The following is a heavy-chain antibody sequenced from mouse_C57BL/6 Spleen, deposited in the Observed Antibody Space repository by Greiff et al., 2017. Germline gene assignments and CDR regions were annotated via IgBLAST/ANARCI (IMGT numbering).Heavy chain of an antibody. CDR1: GFSFNTYA. CDR3: VRHVGYDGYFDV. J-gene: IGHJ1*03. D-gene: IGHD2-2*01. Sequence: EVHLVESGGGLVQPKGSLKLSCAASGFSFNTYAMNWVRQAPGKGLEWVARIRSKSNNYATYYADSVKDRFTISRDDSESMLYLQMNNLKTEDTAMYYCVRHVGYDGYFDVWGTGTTVTVSS. V-gene: IGHV10-1*01. CDR2: IRSKSNNYAT.